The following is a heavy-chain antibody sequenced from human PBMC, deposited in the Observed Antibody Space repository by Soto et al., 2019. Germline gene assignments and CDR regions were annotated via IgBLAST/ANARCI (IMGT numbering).Heavy chain of an antibody. Sequence: QVRLVQSGAEVKRTGSSVKVSCEASGTTFSNFAIGWVRQAPGQGLEWMGGIILPYGTPNYAQKFQGRVTISADESMTTAYMELRRLRSEDTAVYYCVRGPDYEGYFDYWGQGTLVTVSS. CDR2: IILPYGTP. V-gene: IGHV1-69*12. CDR1: GTTFSNFA. D-gene: IGHD3-22*01. J-gene: IGHJ4*02. CDR3: VRGPDYEGYFDY.